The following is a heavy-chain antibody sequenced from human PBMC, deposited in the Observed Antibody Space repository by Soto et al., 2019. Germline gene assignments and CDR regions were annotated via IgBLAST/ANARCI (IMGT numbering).Heavy chain of an antibody. J-gene: IGHJ4*02. D-gene: IGHD3-22*01. CDR1: GFTVSRSY. CDR3: ARDTYYYDSSGQPY. Sequence: EVQLVESGGGLIQPGGSLRVSCAASGFTVSRSYMSWVRQAPGKGLEWVSVIYSGGSTNYADSVKGRFTISKDNSKNTLYLQMNSLTVEDTAVYYCARDTYYYDSSGQPYWGQGTLVTVSS. CDR2: IYSGGST. V-gene: IGHV3-53*01.